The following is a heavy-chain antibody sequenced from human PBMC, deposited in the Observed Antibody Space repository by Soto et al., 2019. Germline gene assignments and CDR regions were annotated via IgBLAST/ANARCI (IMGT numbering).Heavy chain of an antibody. CDR3: AIVYSCCSGSYLMPGSCYFDF. V-gene: IGHV1-18*01. Sequence: ASVKGSCKASGYTFTSYGISWVRQAPGQGLAWVGWINPYSGHTDYAQKLQGRDTVTTAPSTSTSYLDVGSLRPDDTAGYFCAIVYSCCSGSYLMPGSCYFDFCGPVTLFTVSS. CDR2: INPYSGHT. CDR1: GYTFTSYG. D-gene: IGHD3-10*02. J-gene: IGHJ4*02.